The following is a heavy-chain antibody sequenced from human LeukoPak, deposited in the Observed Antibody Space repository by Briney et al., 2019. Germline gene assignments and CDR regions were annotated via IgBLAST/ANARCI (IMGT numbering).Heavy chain of an antibody. J-gene: IGHJ4*02. V-gene: IGHV4-34*01. CDR3: ARSYDILTPTLGY. CDR2: INHSGST. Sequence: SETLSLTCAVYGGSFSGYYWSWIRQPPGKGLEWIGEINHSGSTNYNPSLKSRVTISVDKSKNQFSLKLSSVTAADTAVYYCARSYDILTPTLGYWGQGTLVTVSS. CDR1: GGSFSGYY. D-gene: IGHD3-9*01.